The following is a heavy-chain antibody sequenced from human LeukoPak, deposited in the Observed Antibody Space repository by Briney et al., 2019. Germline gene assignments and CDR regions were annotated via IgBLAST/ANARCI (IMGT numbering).Heavy chain of an antibody. J-gene: IGHJ3*02. V-gene: IGHV1-8*03. CDR1: GYTFTSYD. Sequence: ASVKVSCKASGYTFTSYDINWVRQATGQGLEWMGWMNSNSGNTGYAQKFQGRVTITRNTSISTAYMELSSLRSEDTAVYYCARALYDCVWGSYRQDAFDIWAKGQWSPSLQ. CDR3: ARALYDCVWGSYRQDAFDI. CDR2: MNSNSGNT. D-gene: IGHD3-16*02.